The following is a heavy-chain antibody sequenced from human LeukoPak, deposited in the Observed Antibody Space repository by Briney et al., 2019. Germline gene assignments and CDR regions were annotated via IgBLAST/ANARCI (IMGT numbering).Heavy chain of an antibody. CDR2: ISGSGGST. CDR1: GFTFSSYA. V-gene: IGHV3-23*01. D-gene: IGHD6-19*01. CDR3: AKERSLEIAVAGTIFDY. Sequence: GGSLGLSCAASGFTFSSYAMSWVRQAPGKGLEWVSAISGSGGSTYYADSVKGRFTISRDNSKNMIYLEMSSLKAEDTAVYYCAKERSLEIAVAGTIFDYWGQGTLVTVSS. J-gene: IGHJ4*02.